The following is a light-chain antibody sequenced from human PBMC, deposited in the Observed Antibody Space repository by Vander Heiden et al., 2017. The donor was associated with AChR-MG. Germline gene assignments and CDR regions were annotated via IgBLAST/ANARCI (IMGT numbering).Light chain of an antibody. V-gene: IGLV2-8*01. CDR3: SAYAGTNNLL. CDR1: RSDVGGYDY. CDR2: EVS. J-gene: IGLJ2*01. Sequence: QSALTQPPSASRSPGQSVTISCTGNRSDVGGYDYVSWYQLHPGKAPKLMIYEVSKRPSGVPDRFSGSKSGNTASLTVSGLQAEDEADYYCSAYAGTNNLLFGGGTKLTVL.